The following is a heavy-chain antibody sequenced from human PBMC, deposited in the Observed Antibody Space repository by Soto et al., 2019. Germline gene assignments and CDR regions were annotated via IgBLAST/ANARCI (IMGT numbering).Heavy chain of an antibody. CDR3: VKQDHYSYGFDL. V-gene: IGHV3-23*01. CDR2: IGGDGEST. J-gene: IGHJ3*01. Sequence: PGGSLRLSCAASGFTFSRYAMSWVRQIPGKGLECVSAIGGDGESTHYADSVKGRFTISRDNSKNTLYLQMSSLRAEDTAVYYCVKQDHYSYGFDLWGQGTMVTVPS. D-gene: IGHD5-18*01. CDR1: GFTFSRYA.